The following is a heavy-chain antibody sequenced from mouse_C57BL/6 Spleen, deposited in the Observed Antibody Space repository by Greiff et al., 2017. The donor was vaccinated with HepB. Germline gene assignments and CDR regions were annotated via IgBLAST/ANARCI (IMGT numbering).Heavy chain of an antibody. J-gene: IGHJ4*01. CDR2: IYPGDGDT. V-gene: IGHV1-82*01. D-gene: IGHD1-1*01. Sequence: VQLQESGPELVKPGASVKISCKASGYAFSSSWMNWVKQRPGKGLEWIGRIYPGDGDTNYNGKFKGKATLTADKSSSTAYMQLSSLTSEDSAVYFCARSPIYYYGSSLYYAMDYWGQGTSVTVSS. CDR1: GYAFSSSW. CDR3: ARSPIYYYGSSLYYAMDY.